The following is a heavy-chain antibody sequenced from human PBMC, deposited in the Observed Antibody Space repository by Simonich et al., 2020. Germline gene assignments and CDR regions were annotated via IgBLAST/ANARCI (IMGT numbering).Heavy chain of an antibody. D-gene: IGHD6-13*01. CDR3: ARHAGFAFDI. CDR2: IYYSGST. V-gene: IGHV4-39*01. CDR1: GGSISSSSYY. Sequence: QLQLQESGPGLVKPSETLSLTCTVSGGSISSSSYYWGWIRPPPGMGLEWIGSIYYSGSTYDNPSLKSRVTISEDTSKNQFSLKLSSGTAADTAVYYCARHAGFAFDIWGQGTMVTVSS. J-gene: IGHJ3*02.